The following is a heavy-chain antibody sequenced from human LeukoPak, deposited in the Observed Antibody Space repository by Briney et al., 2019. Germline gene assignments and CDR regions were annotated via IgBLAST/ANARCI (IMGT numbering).Heavy chain of an antibody. D-gene: IGHD1-26*01. CDR2: VDPEDGET. Sequence: ASVKVSCKASGYTFTGYYMHWLRQAPGQGLEWMGLVDPEDGETIYAEKFQGRVTITADTSTDTAYMELSSLRSEDTAVYYCATAPPGRYYYYMDVWGKGTTVTVSS. CDR1: GYTFTGYY. J-gene: IGHJ6*03. CDR3: ATAPPGRYYYYMDV. V-gene: IGHV1-69-2*01.